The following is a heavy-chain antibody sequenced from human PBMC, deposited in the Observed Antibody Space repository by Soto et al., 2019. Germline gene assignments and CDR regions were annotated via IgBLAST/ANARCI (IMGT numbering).Heavy chain of an antibody. CDR2: INSDGSST. Sequence: EVQLVESGGGLVQPGGSLRLSCAASGFTFSSYWMHWVRQAPGKGLVWVSRINSDGSSTSYADSVKGRFTISRDNAKNTLYLQMNSLRAADTAVYYCASLGHCGGDCYPYWYFDLWGRGTLVTVSS. V-gene: IGHV3-74*01. CDR3: ASLGHCGGDCYPYWYFDL. J-gene: IGHJ2*01. CDR1: GFTFSSYW. D-gene: IGHD2-21*02.